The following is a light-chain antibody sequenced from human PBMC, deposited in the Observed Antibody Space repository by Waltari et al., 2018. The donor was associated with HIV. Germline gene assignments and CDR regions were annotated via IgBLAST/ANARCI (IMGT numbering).Light chain of an antibody. J-gene: IGLJ2*01. CDR2: EVT. Sequence: QSALTQPPSASGSPGQSVTISCTGTSSDVGGYKYVSWYQQRPGKAPKLMIYEVTERPSGVPDRFFGSKSGNTASLTVSGLQAEDEADYFCSSYADSGNVAFGGGTKLTVL. V-gene: IGLV2-8*01. CDR1: SSDVGGYKY. CDR3: SSYADSGNVA.